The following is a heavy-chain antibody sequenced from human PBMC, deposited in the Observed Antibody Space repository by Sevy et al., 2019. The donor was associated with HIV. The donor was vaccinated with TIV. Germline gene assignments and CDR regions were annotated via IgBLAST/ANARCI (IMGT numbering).Heavy chain of an antibody. J-gene: IGHJ6*02. CDR3: AREAVAGWSGPWKADYYYAGMDV. D-gene: IGHD6-19*01. Sequence: GGSLRLSCVASGFIFSDYWMTWVRQAPGKGLEWVANIKQDGNEKYYMDSAKGRFTISRDNAKNSVYLQVNSLRAEDTAVYYCAREAVAGWSGPWKADYYYAGMDVWGQGTTVSVSS. CDR2: IKQDGNEK. V-gene: IGHV3-7*01. CDR1: GFIFSDYW.